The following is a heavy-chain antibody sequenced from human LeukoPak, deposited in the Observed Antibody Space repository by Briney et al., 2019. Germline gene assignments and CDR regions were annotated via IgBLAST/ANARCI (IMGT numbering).Heavy chain of an antibody. CDR1: GGTFSSYA. Sequence: SVKVSCKASGGTFSSYAISWVRQAPGQGLEWMGGIIPIFGTANYAQKFQGRVTITTDESTSTAYMELTSLRSEDTAVYYCARARELYGSGTGTYYWGQGTLVTVSS. CDR2: IIPIFGTA. CDR3: ARARELYGSGTGTYY. J-gene: IGHJ4*02. D-gene: IGHD3-10*01. V-gene: IGHV1-69*05.